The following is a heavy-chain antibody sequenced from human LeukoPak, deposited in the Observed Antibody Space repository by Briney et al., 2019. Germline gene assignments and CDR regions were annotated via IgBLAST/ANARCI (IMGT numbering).Heavy chain of an antibody. CDR3: ARDPVIAAAQYYYYMGV. J-gene: IGHJ6*03. Sequence: ASVKVSCKASGYTFTGYYMHWVRQAPGQGLEWMGWINPNSGGTNYAQKFQGRVTMTRDTSISTAYMELSRLRSDDTAVYYCARDPVIAAAQYYYYMGVWGKGTTVTVSS. V-gene: IGHV1-2*02. D-gene: IGHD6-13*01. CDR1: GYTFTGYY. CDR2: INPNSGGT.